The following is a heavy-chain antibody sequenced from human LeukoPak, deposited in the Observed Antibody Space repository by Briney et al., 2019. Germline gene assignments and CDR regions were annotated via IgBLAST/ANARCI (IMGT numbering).Heavy chain of an antibody. CDR2: IWYDGSNT. Sequence: PGGSLRLSCEASGFSFSSHAMQWVRQAPGKGLEWVALIWYDGSNTYYADSVQGRFTISRDNSKNTLYLQMNSLRAEDTAIYYCARDTGNHPNNWLDPWGQGTLVTVSS. V-gene: IGHV3-33*01. CDR1: GFSFSSHA. J-gene: IGHJ5*02. CDR3: ARDTGNHPNNWLDP. D-gene: IGHD1-14*01.